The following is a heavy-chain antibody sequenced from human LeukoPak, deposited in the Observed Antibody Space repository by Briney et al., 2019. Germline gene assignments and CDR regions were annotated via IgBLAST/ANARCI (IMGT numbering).Heavy chain of an antibody. D-gene: IGHD3-22*01. Sequence: GGSLRLSCAASGLTFSSYWMSWVRQGPGKGLEWVANIKQDGSEKYFVDSVKGRFTISRDNAKNSLYLQMNSLRAEDTAVYYCARVISSGLLFDYWGQGTLVTVSS. CDR2: IKQDGSEK. CDR3: ARVISSGLLFDY. V-gene: IGHV3-7*01. J-gene: IGHJ4*02. CDR1: GLTFSSYW.